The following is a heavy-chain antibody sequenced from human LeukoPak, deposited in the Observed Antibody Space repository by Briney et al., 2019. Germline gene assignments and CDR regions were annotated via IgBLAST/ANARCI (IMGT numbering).Heavy chain of an antibody. CDR3: ARGDGCSSTVCAFDI. V-gene: IGHV4-59*01. Sequence: SETLSLTCTVSGGSISSYYWSWIRQPPGKGLEWIGYIYYSGSTNYNPSLKSRVTISVDTSKNQFSLKLSSVTAADTAVYYCARGDGCSSTVCAFDIWGQGTMVTVSS. CDR2: IYYSGST. J-gene: IGHJ3*02. CDR1: GGSISSYY. D-gene: IGHD2-2*01.